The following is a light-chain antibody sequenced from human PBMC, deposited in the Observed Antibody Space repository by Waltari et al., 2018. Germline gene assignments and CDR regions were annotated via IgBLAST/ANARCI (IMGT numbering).Light chain of an antibody. Sequence: EIVMTQSPATLSVSPGERATLFCRASQSVSSNLAWYQQKPGQAPRLLIYGASTRATGIPARFSGSGSGTEFTLTISSLQSEDFAVYYCQQYNNWPPKALTFGGGTKVEIK. J-gene: IGKJ4*01. V-gene: IGKV3-15*01. CDR2: GAS. CDR3: QQYNNWPPKALT. CDR1: QSVSSN.